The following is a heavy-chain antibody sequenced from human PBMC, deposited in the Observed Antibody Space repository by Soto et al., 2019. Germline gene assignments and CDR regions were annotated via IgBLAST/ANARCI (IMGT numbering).Heavy chain of an antibody. CDR1: GYSFTSYW. CDR2: IDPSDSYT. D-gene: IGHD3-16*02. J-gene: IGHJ6*02. Sequence: GESLKISCKGSGYSFTSYWISWVRQLPGKGLEWMGRIDPSDSYTNYSPSFQGHVTISADKSISTAYLQWSSLKASDTAMYYCARHDHSSLRLGELSPDYYYYYGMDVWGQGTTVTVSS. V-gene: IGHV5-10-1*01. CDR3: ARHDHSSLRLGELSPDYYYYYGMDV.